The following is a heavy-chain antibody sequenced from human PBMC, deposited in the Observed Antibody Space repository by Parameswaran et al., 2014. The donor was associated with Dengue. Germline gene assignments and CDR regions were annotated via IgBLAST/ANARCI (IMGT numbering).Heavy chain of an antibody. Sequence: WVRQAPGQGLDWMGGIIPIFGTTDYAQKFQGRVTITADESTGTAYMELGRLNSEDTAVYYCARDGITGMTKPTLFEYYYYMDVWGKGTTVTVSS. CDR2: IIPIFGTT. CDR3: ARDGITGMTKPTLFEYYYYMDV. D-gene: IGHD1-20*01. V-gene: IGHV1-69*01. J-gene: IGHJ6*03.